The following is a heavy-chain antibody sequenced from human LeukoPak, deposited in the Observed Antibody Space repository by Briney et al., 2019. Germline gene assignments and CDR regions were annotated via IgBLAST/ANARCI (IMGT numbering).Heavy chain of an antibody. CDR2: ISSSSSYI. V-gene: IGHV3-21*01. J-gene: IGHJ4*02. D-gene: IGHD5-12*01. CDR1: GFTFSSYS. CDR3: ARDRGYGGYEEAGY. Sequence: GRSLRLSCAASGFTFSSYSMNWVRQAPGKGLEWVSSISSSSSYIYYADSVKGRFTISRDSAKNSLYLQMNSLRAEDTAVYYCARDRGYGGYEEAGYWGQGTLVTVSS.